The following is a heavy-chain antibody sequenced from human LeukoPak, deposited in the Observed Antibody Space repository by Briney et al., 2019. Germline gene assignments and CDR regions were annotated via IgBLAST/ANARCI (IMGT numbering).Heavy chain of an antibody. CDR2: IYYSGST. Sequence: SETLSLTCTVSGGSISSSNFYWGWIRQPPGKGLEWIGSIYYSGSTYYDPSLKSRVTISVDTSKNQFSLKLSSVTAADTAVYYCAREDNWNGGYFDYWGQGTLVTVSS. V-gene: IGHV4-39*07. CDR3: AREDNWNGGYFDY. CDR1: GGSISSSNFY. D-gene: IGHD1-20*01. J-gene: IGHJ4*02.